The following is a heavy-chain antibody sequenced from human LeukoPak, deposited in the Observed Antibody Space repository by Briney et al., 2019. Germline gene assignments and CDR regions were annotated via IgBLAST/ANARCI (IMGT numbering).Heavy chain of an antibody. CDR2: ISPRAYST. V-gene: IGHV3-11*01. J-gene: IGHJ5*01. Sequence: GGSLRLSCTVSDFTFSASYMSWIRQYPGGRLEWLSYISPRAYSTYYADSARGRFSISRDNAHSSLLLNMTTLRVDDSATYYCTRGKRTFDFWSQGTRVIVS. CDR1: DFTFSASY. D-gene: IGHD6-25*01. CDR3: TRGKRTFDF.